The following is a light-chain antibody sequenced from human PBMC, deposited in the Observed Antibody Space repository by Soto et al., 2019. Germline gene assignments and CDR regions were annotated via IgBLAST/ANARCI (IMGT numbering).Light chain of an antibody. V-gene: IGKV2-28*01. CDR3: MQSLETPWT. CDR2: LGS. J-gene: IGKJ1*01. Sequence: DIVMTQSPLSLPVTPGEAASISCRSSQSLLHSNGYNYVDWYLQKAGQSPHLLIYLGSNRASVVPDRFSASGSVTYFTLKISRVEAEDVGVYYCMQSLETPWTFGQGTKVDIK. CDR1: QSLLHSNGYNY.